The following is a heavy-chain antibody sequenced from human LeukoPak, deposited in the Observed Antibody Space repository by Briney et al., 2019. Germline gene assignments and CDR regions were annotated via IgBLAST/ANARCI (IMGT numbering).Heavy chain of an antibody. CDR1: GFTFSGTW. D-gene: IGHD4-17*01. J-gene: IGHJ4*02. CDR2: ITSDGIST. Sequence: GGSLRLSCAASGFTFSGTWMHWVRQPPGKGLVWVARITSDGISTTYAESVKGRFTISRDNAKNTLYLQMNSLRAEDTAVYYCAKDPIMTTVTTDYWGQGTLVTVSS. V-gene: IGHV3-74*03. CDR3: AKDPIMTTVTTDY.